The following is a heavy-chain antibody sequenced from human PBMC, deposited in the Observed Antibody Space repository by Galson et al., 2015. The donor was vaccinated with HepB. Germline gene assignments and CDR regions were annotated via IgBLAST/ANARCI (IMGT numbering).Heavy chain of an antibody. CDR1: GYTFTNYG. Sequence: SCKASGYTFTNYGISWVRQAPGQGLEWMGWISAYNGNTNYAQKFQGRVTMTTDKSTSTAYVELRSLRSDDTAVYYCARDCSGGSCSFDYWGQGTLVTVSS. D-gene: IGHD2-15*01. CDR3: ARDCSGGSCSFDY. CDR2: ISAYNGNT. V-gene: IGHV1-18*04. J-gene: IGHJ4*02.